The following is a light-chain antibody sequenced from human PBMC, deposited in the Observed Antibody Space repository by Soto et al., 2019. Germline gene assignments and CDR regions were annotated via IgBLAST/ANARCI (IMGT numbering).Light chain of an antibody. Sequence: QSVVTEPPAASGTPGQWVTISCSGSSSDIGSNTVNWYQQLPGTAPKLLIYSNNQRPSGVPDRFSGSKSGTSASRAISGLQSEDEADYYCAAWDDSLNGVVFGGGTKLTVL. CDR2: SNN. J-gene: IGLJ3*02. CDR1: SSDIGSNT. CDR3: AAWDDSLNGVV. V-gene: IGLV1-44*01.